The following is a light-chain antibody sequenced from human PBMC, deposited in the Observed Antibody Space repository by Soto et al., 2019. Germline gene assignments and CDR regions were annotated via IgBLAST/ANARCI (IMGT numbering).Light chain of an antibody. CDR1: QSVSSSY. CDR2: GAS. J-gene: IGKJ3*01. Sequence: EIVLTQSPGTLSLSPGERATLSCRASQSVSSSYLAWYQQKPGQAPRLLIYGASSRATGIPDRFSGSGSGTDFTLTISRLVPEDFAVYYCQQYGSSLFTFGPGTKVDNK. CDR3: QQYGSSLFT. V-gene: IGKV3-20*01.